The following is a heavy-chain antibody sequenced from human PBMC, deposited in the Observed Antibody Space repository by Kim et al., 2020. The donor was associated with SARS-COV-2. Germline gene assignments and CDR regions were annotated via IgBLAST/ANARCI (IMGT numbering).Heavy chain of an antibody. CDR1: GYPFTNYA. D-gene: IGHD6-19*01. CDR2: INIGDGIA. J-gene: IGHJ4*02. CDR3: ARGYYRSGYLYYFDY. Sequence: ASVKVYCKASGYPFTNYAIHWVRQAPGQRLEWMGWINIGDGIAKYSQKFQGRVTITRDTSASTAHMELSSLRSEDTAVYYCARGYYRSGYLYYFDYWGQGTLVTISS. V-gene: IGHV1-3*04.